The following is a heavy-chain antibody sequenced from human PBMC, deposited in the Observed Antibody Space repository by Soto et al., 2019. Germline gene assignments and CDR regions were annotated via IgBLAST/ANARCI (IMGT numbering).Heavy chain of an antibody. Sequence: LRLSCAASGFTFSSYWMSWVRQAPGKGLEWVANIKQDGSEKYYVDSVKGRFTISRDNAKNSLYLQINSLRAEDTAVYYCARDLAGKFWSGRDWGQGTLVTVSS. CDR1: GFTFSSYW. D-gene: IGHD3-3*01. V-gene: IGHV3-7*05. CDR2: IKQDGSEK. CDR3: ARDLAGKFWSGRD. J-gene: IGHJ4*02.